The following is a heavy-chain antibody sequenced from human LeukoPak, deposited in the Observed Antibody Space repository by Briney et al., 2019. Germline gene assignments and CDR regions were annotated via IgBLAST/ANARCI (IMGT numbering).Heavy chain of an antibody. CDR3: ARVSVDSSGYFDY. CDR2: IYSGGST. J-gene: IGHJ4*02. CDR1: GFTVSSNY. D-gene: IGHD3-22*01. Sequence: PGGSLRLSCAASGFTVSSNYMSWVRQAPGKGLEWVSVIYSGGSTYYADSVKGRFTISRDNSKNTLYLQMNSLRAEDTAVYYCARVSVDSSGYFDYWGQGTLVTVSS. V-gene: IGHV3-66*01.